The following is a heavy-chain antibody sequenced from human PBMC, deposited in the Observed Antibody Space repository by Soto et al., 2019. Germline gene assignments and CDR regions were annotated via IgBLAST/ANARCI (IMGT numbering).Heavy chain of an antibody. CDR3: ERCSLVVVPAPGFDP. Sequence: SETLSLGCPVSGGSISSGGYYWSWIRQHAGKGLEWIGYIYYSGTTYYNPSLRSRVTISVDTPKNQFSLKLSSVRAEDTALYYCERCSLVVVPAPGFDPWGRGTLVNVSS. CDR1: GGSISSGGYY. CDR2: IYYSGTT. V-gene: IGHV4-31*03. D-gene: IGHD2-2*01. J-gene: IGHJ5*02.